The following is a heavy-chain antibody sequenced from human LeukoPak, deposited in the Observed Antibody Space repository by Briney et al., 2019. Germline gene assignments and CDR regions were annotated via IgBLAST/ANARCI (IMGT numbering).Heavy chain of an antibody. Sequence: GGSLRLSCAASGFTFSSYWMHWVRQAPGKGLVWVTRISADGSYTLYADSVKGRFTISRGNAKNTLYLQMNSLRAEDTAVYYCATANSGPDIWGQGTTVTVSS. CDR2: ISADGSYT. CDR1: GFTFSSYW. V-gene: IGHV3-74*01. J-gene: IGHJ3*02. CDR3: ATANSGPDI. D-gene: IGHD1-1*01.